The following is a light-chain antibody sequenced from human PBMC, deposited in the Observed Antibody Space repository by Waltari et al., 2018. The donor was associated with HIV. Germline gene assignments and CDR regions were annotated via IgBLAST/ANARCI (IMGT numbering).Light chain of an antibody. J-gene: IGLJ3*02. CDR2: RNN. V-gene: IGLV1-47*01. Sequence: QSVLTQPPSASGTPGQRVTISCSGSSSNIGSNFVYWYQQLPGTAPKLLIYRNNRRPSGVPDRFSGSKSGTSASLAISGRRSEDEADYYCAAWDDSLSGQWVFGGGTKLTVL. CDR3: AAWDDSLSGQWV. CDR1: SSNIGSNF.